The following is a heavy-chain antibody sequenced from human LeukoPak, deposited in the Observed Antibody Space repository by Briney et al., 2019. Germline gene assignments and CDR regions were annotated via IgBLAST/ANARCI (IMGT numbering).Heavy chain of an antibody. J-gene: IGHJ4*02. CDR3: ARRSDYYGSGSYSGAAIDY. CDR1: GGSISSYY. Sequence: SETLSLTCTVSGGSISSYYWSWIRQPPGKGLEWIGYIYYSGSTNYNPSLKSRVTISVDTSKNQFSLKLSSVTAADTAVYYCARRSDYYGSGSYSGAAIDYWGQGTLVTVSS. V-gene: IGHV4-59*01. CDR2: IYYSGST. D-gene: IGHD3-10*01.